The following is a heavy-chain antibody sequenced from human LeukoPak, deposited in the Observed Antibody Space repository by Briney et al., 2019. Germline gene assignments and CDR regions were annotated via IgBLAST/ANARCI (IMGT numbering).Heavy chain of an antibody. V-gene: IGHV1-2*02. Sequence: GASVTVSCKASGYTFTGYYMHWVRQAPGQGLEWMGWINPNSGGTNYAQKFQGRVTMTRGTSISTAYMELSRLRSDDTAVYYCARVRVGATIDYWGQGTLVTVSS. CDR1: GYTFTGYY. D-gene: IGHD1-26*01. CDR2: INPNSGGT. CDR3: ARVRVGATIDY. J-gene: IGHJ4*02.